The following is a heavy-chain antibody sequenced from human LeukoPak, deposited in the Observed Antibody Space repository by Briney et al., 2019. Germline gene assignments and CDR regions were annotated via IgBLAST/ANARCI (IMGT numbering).Heavy chain of an antibody. CDR3: ARAPSYYYDSSGYRRYYYYGMDV. Sequence: ASVKVSCKDSGYTFTSYAMHWVRQAPGQRLEWMGWINTNTGNPTYAQGFTGRFVFSLDTSVSTAYLRISSLKAEDTAVYYCARAPSYYYDSSGYRRYYYYGMDVWGQGTTVTVSS. J-gene: IGHJ6*02. V-gene: IGHV7-4-1*02. CDR2: INTNTGNP. D-gene: IGHD3-22*01. CDR1: GYTFTSYA.